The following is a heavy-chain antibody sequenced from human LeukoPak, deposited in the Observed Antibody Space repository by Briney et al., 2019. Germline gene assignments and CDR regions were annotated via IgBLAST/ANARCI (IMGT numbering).Heavy chain of an antibody. V-gene: IGHV3-21*04. D-gene: IGHD3-3*01. CDR1: GFTFSSYS. Sequence: GGSLRLSCAASGFTFSSYSMNWVRQAPGKGLEWVSSISSSSSYIYYADSVKGRFTISRDNAKNSLYLQMNSLRAEDTAVYYCANYYDFWSGYDYWGQGTLVTVSS. J-gene: IGHJ4*02. CDR3: ANYYDFWSGYDY. CDR2: ISSSSSYI.